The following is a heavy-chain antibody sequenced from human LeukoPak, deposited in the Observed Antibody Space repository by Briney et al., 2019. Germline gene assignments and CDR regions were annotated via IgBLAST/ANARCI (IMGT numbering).Heavy chain of an antibody. CDR3: ARQYYYGSGSYYNADYYYYMDV. J-gene: IGHJ6*03. D-gene: IGHD3-10*01. Sequence: GASVKVSCKASGYTFTSYDINWVRQATGQGLEWMGWMNPNSGNTNYAQKLQGRVTMTTDTSTSTAYMELRSLRSDDTAVYYCARQYYYGSGSYYNADYYYYMDVWGKGTTVTISS. CDR1: GYTFTSYD. V-gene: IGHV1-18*01. CDR2: MNPNSGNT.